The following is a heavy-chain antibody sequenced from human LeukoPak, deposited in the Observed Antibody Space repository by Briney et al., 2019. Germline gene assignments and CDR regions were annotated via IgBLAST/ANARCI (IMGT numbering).Heavy chain of an antibody. Sequence: GGSLRLSCAASGFTFSSYSMNWVRQAPGKGLEWVSSISSSSSYIYYADSVKGRFTISRDNAQNSLYLQMNSLRAEDTAVYYCARWGGSGYYFDAVGFDYWGQGTLVTVSS. CDR2: ISSSSSYI. J-gene: IGHJ4*02. CDR1: GFTFSSYS. CDR3: ARWGGSGYYFDAVGFDY. D-gene: IGHD3-22*01. V-gene: IGHV3-21*01.